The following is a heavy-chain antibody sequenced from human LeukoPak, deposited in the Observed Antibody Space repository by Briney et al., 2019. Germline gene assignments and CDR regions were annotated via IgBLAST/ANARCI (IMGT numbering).Heavy chain of an antibody. V-gene: IGHV3-7*01. J-gene: IGHJ6*02. CDR2: IKLDVSET. CDR3: AKARRDGYNWYGMDV. CDR1: GFTFSSYW. Sequence: GGSLRLSCAASGFTFSSYWMTWVRQAPGKGLEWVANIKLDVSETYYVDSVRGRFTISRDNTKNSLYLQVDSLRAEDTAVYYCAKARRDGYNWYGMDVWGQGTTVTVSS. D-gene: IGHD5-24*01.